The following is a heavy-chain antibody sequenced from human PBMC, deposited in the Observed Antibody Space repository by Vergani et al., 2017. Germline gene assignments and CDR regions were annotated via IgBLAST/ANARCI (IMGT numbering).Heavy chain of an antibody. Sequence: EVQLVQSGAEVKKPGESLKISCKGSGYSFTSYWIGWVRQMPGKGLEWMGIIYPGDSDTRYSPAFQGQVTISADKSISTAYQQWSSLKASDTAMYYCARRGHYDMLTGEYESGTRFDYWGQGTRVTVSS. CDR3: ARRGHYDMLTGEYESGTRFDY. J-gene: IGHJ4*02. CDR2: IYPGDSDT. V-gene: IGHV5-51*01. D-gene: IGHD3-9*01. CDR1: GYSFTSYW.